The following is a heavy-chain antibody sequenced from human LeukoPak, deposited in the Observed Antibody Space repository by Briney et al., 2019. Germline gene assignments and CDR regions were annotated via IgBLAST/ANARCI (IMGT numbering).Heavy chain of an antibody. CDR1: GFTFSSYE. CDR2: ISSSGDTI. Sequence: GGSLRLSCAASGFTFSSYEMNWVRQAPGKGLEWVSYISSSGDTIHYADSVKGRFTISRDNAKNSLYLQMNSLRAEDTAVYYCARDSAAGSYYYYTDVWGKGTTVTISS. D-gene: IGHD1-1*01. J-gene: IGHJ6*03. CDR3: ARDSAAGSYYYYTDV. V-gene: IGHV3-48*03.